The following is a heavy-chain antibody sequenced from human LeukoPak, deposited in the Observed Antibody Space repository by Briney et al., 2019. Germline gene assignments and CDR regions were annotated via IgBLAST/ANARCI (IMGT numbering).Heavy chain of an antibody. CDR1: GFTFSSYS. CDR2: ISSSSSYI. D-gene: IGHD6-13*01. J-gene: IGHJ4*02. V-gene: IGHV3-21*06. CDR3: ARAYQHRYSSSWYYFDY. Sequence: PGGSLRLSCAASGFTFSSYSMNWVRQAPGKGLEWVSSISSSSSYIYYADSVKGRFTISRDNAKNSLYLQMNSLRAEDTAVYYCARAYQHRYSSSWYYFDYWGQGTLVTVSS.